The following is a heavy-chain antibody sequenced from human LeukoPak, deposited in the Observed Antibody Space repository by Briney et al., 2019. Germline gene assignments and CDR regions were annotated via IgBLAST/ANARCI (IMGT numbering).Heavy chain of an antibody. Sequence: GGSLRLSCAASDFSFITYAMSWVRQAPGKGLEWVSTISGGGDATYYADSVKGRFTISRDNSKNTLYLQMNSLRVEDTAVYYCARDGKGVSAFDIWGQGTMVTVSS. CDR1: DFSFITYA. D-gene: IGHD3-10*01. CDR2: ISGGGDAT. V-gene: IGHV3-23*01. CDR3: ARDGKGVSAFDI. J-gene: IGHJ3*02.